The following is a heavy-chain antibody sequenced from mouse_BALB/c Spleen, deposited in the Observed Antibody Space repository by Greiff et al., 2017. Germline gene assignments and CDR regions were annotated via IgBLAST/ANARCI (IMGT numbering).Heavy chain of an antibody. CDR2: ISSGSSTI. D-gene: IGHD1-1*01. Sequence: EVKVVESGGGLVQPGGSRKLSCAASGFTFSSFGMHWVRQAPEKGLEWVAYISSGSSTIYYADTVKGRFTISRDNPKNTLFLQMTSLRSEDTAMYYCARGGDGTTSWFAYWGQGTLVTVSA. CDR1: GFTFSSFG. J-gene: IGHJ3*01. V-gene: IGHV5-17*02. CDR3: ARGGDGTTSWFAY.